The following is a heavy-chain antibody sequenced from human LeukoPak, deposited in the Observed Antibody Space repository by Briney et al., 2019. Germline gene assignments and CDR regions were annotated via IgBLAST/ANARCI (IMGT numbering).Heavy chain of an antibody. CDR1: GGSISSYY. J-gene: IGHJ2*01. Sequence: PSETLSLTCTVSGGSISSYYWHWIRQPPGKGLEWIGYIYYSGSSNYNPSLKSRVSISVDTSKNQFSLKLSSVTAADTALYYCARKSSTGGFGGYDVWCFDLWGRGTLVTVSS. CDR3: ARKSSTGGFGGYDVWCFDL. V-gene: IGHV4-59*08. D-gene: IGHD5-12*01. CDR2: IYYSGSS.